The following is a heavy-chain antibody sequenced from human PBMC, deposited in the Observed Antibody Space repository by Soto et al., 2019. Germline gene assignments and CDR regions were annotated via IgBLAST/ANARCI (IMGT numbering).Heavy chain of an antibody. D-gene: IGHD2-15*01. CDR2: INAGNGNT. CDR3: ARSYCSGGSCYSVSTNWFDP. Sequence: ASVKVSCKASGYTFTSYAMHWVRQAPGQRLEWMGWINAGNGNTKYSQKFQGRVTITRDTSASTAYMELSSLRSEDTAVYYCARSYCSGGSCYSVSTNWFDPWGQGTLVTVSS. J-gene: IGHJ5*02. CDR1: GYTFTSYA. V-gene: IGHV1-3*01.